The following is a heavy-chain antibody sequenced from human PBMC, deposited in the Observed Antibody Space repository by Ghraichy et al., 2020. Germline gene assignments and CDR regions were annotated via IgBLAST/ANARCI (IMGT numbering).Heavy chain of an antibody. V-gene: IGHV3-7*04. CDR3: AREWNAMDV. CDR1: GFTLSDYW. Sequence: GVLNISCAASGFTLSDYWISWVRQAPGKGLEWVAQIKQHGSENYYVGSVKGRFTISRDNAKNSLYLQMNSLRAEDTAIYYCAREWNAMDVWGQGTTVTVSS. CDR2: IKQHGSEN. J-gene: IGHJ6*02.